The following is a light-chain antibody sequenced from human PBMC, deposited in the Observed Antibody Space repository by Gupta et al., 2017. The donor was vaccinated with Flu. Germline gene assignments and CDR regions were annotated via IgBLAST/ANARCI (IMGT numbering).Light chain of an antibody. Sequence: DIQMIPPPSTLSASVGDRVTITCRASQSISSWLAWYQQKPGKAPKLLIYKASSIGSGVPSRVSGSGSGTEFTLTISSLQHDDVATYYCQKYNSYSAFGQGTKVEMK. CDR1: QSISSW. CDR3: QKYNSYSA. CDR2: KAS. J-gene: IGKJ1*01. V-gene: IGKV1-5*03.